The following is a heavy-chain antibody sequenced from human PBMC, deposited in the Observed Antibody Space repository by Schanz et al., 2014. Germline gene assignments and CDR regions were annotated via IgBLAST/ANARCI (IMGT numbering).Heavy chain of an antibody. CDR1: GLIFSNYV. CDR3: ARAGYDADNWFDP. J-gene: IGHJ5*02. Sequence: EVQLLESGGGLVQPGGSLKLSCAASGLIFSNYVMSWVRQIPGKGLEWVSAISASGGTTYYADSVKGRFTISRDNSKNTLFLQMNSLRAEDTAVYYCARAGYDADNWFDPWGQGTLVTVSS. D-gene: IGHD2-2*01. V-gene: IGHV3-23*01. CDR2: ISASGGTT.